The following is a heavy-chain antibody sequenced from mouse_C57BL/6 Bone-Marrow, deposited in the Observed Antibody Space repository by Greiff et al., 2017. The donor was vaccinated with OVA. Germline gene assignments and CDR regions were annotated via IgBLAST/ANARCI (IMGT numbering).Heavy chain of an antibody. D-gene: IGHD1-1*01. CDR3: ARSVYGSSSWFAY. Sequence: VQVVESGAELVKPGASVKLSCKASGYTFTSYWMHWVKQRPGQGLEWIGMIHPNSGSTNYNEKFKSKATLTVDKSSSTAYMQLSSLTSEDSAVYYCARSVYGSSSWFAYWGQGTLVTVSA. CDR1: GYTFTSYW. CDR2: IHPNSGST. V-gene: IGHV1-64*01. J-gene: IGHJ3*01.